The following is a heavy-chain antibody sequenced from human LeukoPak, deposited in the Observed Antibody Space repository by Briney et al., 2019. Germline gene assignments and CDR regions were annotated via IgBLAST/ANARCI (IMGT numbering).Heavy chain of an antibody. D-gene: IGHD3-22*01. V-gene: IGHV1-18*01. Sequence: ASVKVSCKASGYTFTSYGISWVRQAPGQGLEWMGWISAYNGNTNYAQKLQGRVTMTTDTSTSTAYMELRSLRSDDTAVYYCSREVPYDSSRYYQPFDYWGQGTLVTVSS. CDR1: GYTFTSYG. J-gene: IGHJ4*02. CDR3: SREVPYDSSRYYQPFDY. CDR2: ISAYNGNT.